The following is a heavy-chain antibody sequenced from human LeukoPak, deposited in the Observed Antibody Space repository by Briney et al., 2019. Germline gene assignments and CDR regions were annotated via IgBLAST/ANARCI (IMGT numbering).Heavy chain of an antibody. CDR3: AKTGFQWGYYYMDV. V-gene: IGHV3-30*02. CDR2: IRYDETTK. CDR1: GFSFSTYD. Sequence: PGGSLRLSCATSGFSFSTYDMHWVRKAPGKGLEWVAFIRYDETTKYYADSVKGRFTISRDNSKNTLYLQMTSLRAEDTAVYSCAKTGFQWGYYYMDVWGKGTPVTVSS. J-gene: IGHJ6*03. D-gene: IGHD1-14*01.